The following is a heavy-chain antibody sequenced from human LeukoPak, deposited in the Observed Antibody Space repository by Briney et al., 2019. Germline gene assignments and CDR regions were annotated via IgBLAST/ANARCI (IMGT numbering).Heavy chain of an antibody. CDR2: INGDGTST. V-gene: IGHV3-74*01. D-gene: IGHD2-8*01. CDR3: VRTGNGGDLDI. CDR1: GFTFSNHW. Sequence: GGSLRLSCVASGFTFSNHWLHWVRQGPGKGLVWVSRINGDGTSTIYADSVKGRFTISRDNAKSTMYLQMNSLRAEDTAVYYCVRTGNGGDLDIWGQGTMVTVSS. J-gene: IGHJ3*02.